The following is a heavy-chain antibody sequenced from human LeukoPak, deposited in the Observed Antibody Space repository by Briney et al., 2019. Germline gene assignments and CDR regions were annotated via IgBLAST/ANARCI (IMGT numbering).Heavy chain of an antibody. D-gene: IGHD2-2*02. CDR2: IYYSGST. V-gene: IGHV4-59*01. CDR3: ARDGALGYCSSTSCYRYFQH. Sequence: SETLSLTCTVSGGSISSYYWSWIRQPPGKGLEWIVYIYYSGSTNYNPSLKSRVTISVDTSKSQFSLKLSSVTAADTAVYYCARDGALGYCSSTSCYRYFQHWGQGTLVTVSS. CDR1: GGSISSYY. J-gene: IGHJ1*01.